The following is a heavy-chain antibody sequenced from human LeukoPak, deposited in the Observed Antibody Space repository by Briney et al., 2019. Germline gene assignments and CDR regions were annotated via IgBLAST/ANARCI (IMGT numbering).Heavy chain of an antibody. CDR2: ISHDESHK. D-gene: IGHD4-17*01. V-gene: IGHV3-30*18. CDR1: GFPLSSYA. Sequence: PGGSLRLSCAVSGFPLSSYAMSWVRQAPGKGLEWVAVISHDESHKNYAESVRGRFTISRDNSKNTVYLEMNSLRSEDTAVYYCAKDRGATVLGLNVDYWGQGTLVTVSS. J-gene: IGHJ4*02. CDR3: AKDRGATVLGLNVDY.